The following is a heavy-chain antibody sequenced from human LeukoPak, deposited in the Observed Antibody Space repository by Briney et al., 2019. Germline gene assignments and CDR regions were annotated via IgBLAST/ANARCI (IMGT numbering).Heavy chain of an antibody. CDR3: AIEEYIDAFDI. V-gene: IGHV1-69*05. J-gene: IGHJ3*02. D-gene: IGHD2/OR15-2a*01. Sequence: SVKVSCKASGGTFSSYAISWVRQAAGQGLEWMGGIIPIFGTANYAQKFQGRVTITTDESTSTAYMELSSLRSEDTAVYYCAIEEYIDAFDIWGQGTMVTVSS. CDR1: GGTFSSYA. CDR2: IIPIFGTA.